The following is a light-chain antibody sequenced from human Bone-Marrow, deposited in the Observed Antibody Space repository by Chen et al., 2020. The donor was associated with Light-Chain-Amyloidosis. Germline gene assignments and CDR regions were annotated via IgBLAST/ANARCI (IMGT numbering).Light chain of an antibody. CDR2: EVT. CDR1: SSDVGGDNH. CDR3: SSYTITNTLV. J-gene: IGLJ1*01. V-gene: IGLV2-14*01. Sequence: QSALTQPASVSGSPGQSITISCTGTSSDVGGDNHFSWYQQHPDKAPKLMIYEVTNRPSWVPARFSGSKSDNTASLSISGRQTEDEADYFCSSYTITNTLVFGSGTRVTVL.